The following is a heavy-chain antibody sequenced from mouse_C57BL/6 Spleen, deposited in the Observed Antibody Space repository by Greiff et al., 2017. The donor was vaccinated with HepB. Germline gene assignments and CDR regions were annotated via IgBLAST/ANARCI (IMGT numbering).Heavy chain of an antibody. CDR1: GYSFTGYY. CDR3: ARDGIYDGQTGFAY. J-gene: IGHJ3*01. V-gene: IGHV1-42*01. D-gene: IGHD2-3*01. CDR2: INPSTGGT. Sequence: VQLQQSGPELVKPGASVKISCKASGYSFTGYYMNWVKQSPEKSLEWIGEINPSTGGTTYNQKFKAKATLTVDKSSSTAYMQLKSLTSEDSAVYYGARDGIYDGQTGFAYWGQGALVTVTT.